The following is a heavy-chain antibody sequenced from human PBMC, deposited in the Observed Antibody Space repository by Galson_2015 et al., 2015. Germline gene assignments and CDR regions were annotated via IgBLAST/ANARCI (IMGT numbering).Heavy chain of an antibody. J-gene: IGHJ6*02. V-gene: IGHV1-69*13. D-gene: IGHD6-13*01. CDR2: IIPIFGTA. CDR3: ARDISSIAAAGTLLSPYYYYGMDV. Sequence: SVKVSCKASGGTFSSYAISWVRQAPGQGLEWMGGIIPIFGTANYAQKFQGRVTITADESTSTAYMELSSLRSEDTAVYYCARDISSIAAAGTLLSPYYYYGMDVWGQGTTVTVSS. CDR1: GGTFSSYA.